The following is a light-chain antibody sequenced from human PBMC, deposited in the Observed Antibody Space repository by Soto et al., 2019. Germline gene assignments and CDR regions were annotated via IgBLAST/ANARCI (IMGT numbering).Light chain of an antibody. CDR3: QHYNSYSEA. J-gene: IGKJ1*01. CDR2: KAS. Sequence: DIQMTHSPSTLSGSVGYRVTITCPASQTISSWFAWYQQKPGKAPKLLIYKASTLKSGVPSRFSGSGSGTEFNLTISSLQPDDFATYYCQHYNSYSEAFGQGTKVDI. CDR1: QTISSW. V-gene: IGKV1-5*03.